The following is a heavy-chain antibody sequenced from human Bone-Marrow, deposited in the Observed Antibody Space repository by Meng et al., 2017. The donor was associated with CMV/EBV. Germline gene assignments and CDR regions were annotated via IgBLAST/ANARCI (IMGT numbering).Heavy chain of an antibody. V-gene: IGHV4-39*07. CDR3: ARVNYSNYYFDY. Sequence: SETLSLTCTVSGGSISSSSYYWGWIRQPPGKGLEWIGSIYYSGSTYYNPSLKSRVTISVDTSKNQFSPTLSSVTAADTAVYYCARVNYSNYYFDYWGQGTLVTVSS. D-gene: IGHD4-11*01. J-gene: IGHJ4*02. CDR1: GGSISSSSYY. CDR2: IYYSGST.